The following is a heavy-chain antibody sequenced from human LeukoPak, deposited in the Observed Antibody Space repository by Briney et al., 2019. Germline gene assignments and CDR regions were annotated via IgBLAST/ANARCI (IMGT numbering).Heavy chain of an antibody. V-gene: IGHV3-48*04. Sequence: GGSLRLSCAASGFSFSSYSMNWVRQAPGKGLEWVSYISHTGSTMSYADSVKGRFTISRDNAQNSLYLQMNSLRAEDTAVYYCTRGSYGDYEYWGQGTLVTVSS. CDR2: ISHTGSTM. D-gene: IGHD4-17*01. CDR1: GFSFSSYS. J-gene: IGHJ4*02. CDR3: TRGSYGDYEY.